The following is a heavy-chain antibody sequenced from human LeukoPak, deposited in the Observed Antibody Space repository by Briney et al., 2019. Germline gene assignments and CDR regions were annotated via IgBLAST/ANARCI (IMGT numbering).Heavy chain of an antibody. CDR1: GGTFSTYA. V-gene: IGHV1-69*13. D-gene: IGHD3-22*01. J-gene: IGHJ5*01. CDR2: IIPILGTA. Sequence: SVKASCKASGGTFSTYAISWVRQAPGQGLEWMGGIIPILGTANYAQEFKGRVTITADEFTGTAYMELSSLRSEDTAVFYCASNTNYYENTGHYVLDSWGQGTLVTVSS. CDR3: ASNTNYYENTGHYVLDS.